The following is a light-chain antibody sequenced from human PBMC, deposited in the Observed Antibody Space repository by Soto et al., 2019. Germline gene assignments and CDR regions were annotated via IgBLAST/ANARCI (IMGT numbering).Light chain of an antibody. CDR2: EVS. V-gene: IGLV2-18*02. CDR1: SSDVGSYNR. CDR3: SSYTSSSTFDVV. Sequence: QSALTQPPSVSGSPGQSVTISCTGTSSDVGSYNRVSWYQQPPGTAPKLMIYEVSNRPSGVPDRFSGSKSGNTASLTISGLQAEDEADYYCSSYTSSSTFDVVFGGGTQLTV. J-gene: IGLJ2*01.